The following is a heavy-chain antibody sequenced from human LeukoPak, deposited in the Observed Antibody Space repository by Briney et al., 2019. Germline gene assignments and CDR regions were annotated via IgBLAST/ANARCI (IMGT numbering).Heavy chain of an antibody. CDR1: GYSISSGYY. Sequence: SETLSLTCTVSGYSISSGYYWGWIRQPPGKGLEWIGSIYHSGSTYYNPSLKSRVTISVDTSKNQFSLKLSSVTAADTAVYYCAREGSGGVKSGSYIGSFDYWGQGTLVTVSS. CDR3: AREGSGGVKSGSYIGSFDY. CDR2: IYHSGST. J-gene: IGHJ4*02. D-gene: IGHD1-26*01. V-gene: IGHV4-38-2*02.